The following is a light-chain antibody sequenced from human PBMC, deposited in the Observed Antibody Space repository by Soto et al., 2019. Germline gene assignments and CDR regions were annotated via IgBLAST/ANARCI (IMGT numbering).Light chain of an antibody. J-gene: IGKJ3*01. CDR3: QQFGTSPMVT. CDR1: QSVTTRY. CDR2: GVS. V-gene: IGKV3-20*01. Sequence: DIVLTQSPGTLSLSPGERATLSCRASQSVTTRYLAWYQQKPGQAPRLLIHGVSSRATGIPDRFSGSESGTDFILTIRRLETQDFAVYYGQQFGTSPMVTFCPGTKVDIK.